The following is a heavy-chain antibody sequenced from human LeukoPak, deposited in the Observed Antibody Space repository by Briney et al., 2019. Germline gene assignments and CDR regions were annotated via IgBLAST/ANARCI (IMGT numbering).Heavy chain of an antibody. CDR2: ITSSSSSI. Sequence: GGSLRLSCVGSGYDFKRYSMNWVRQAPGKGLEWISCITSSSSSIFYAASVRGRFTISRDNAMNSMYLQMNSLRDEDTAVYYCTRGGSYFEKWGQGSLATVTS. V-gene: IGHV3-48*02. J-gene: IGHJ4*02. CDR3: TRGGSYFEK. CDR1: GYDFKRYS. D-gene: IGHD3-10*01.